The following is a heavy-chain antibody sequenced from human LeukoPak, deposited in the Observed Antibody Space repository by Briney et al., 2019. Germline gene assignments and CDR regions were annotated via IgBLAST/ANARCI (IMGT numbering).Heavy chain of an antibody. CDR3: ARDEDGGNSWYYYGMDV. D-gene: IGHD4-23*01. Sequence: QAPGQGXEXMGGXIPIFGTANYAQKFQGRVTITADESTSTAYMELSSLRSEDTAVYYCARDEDGGNSWYYYGMDVWGQGTTVTVSS. V-gene: IGHV1-69*01. J-gene: IGHJ6*02. CDR2: XIPIFGTA.